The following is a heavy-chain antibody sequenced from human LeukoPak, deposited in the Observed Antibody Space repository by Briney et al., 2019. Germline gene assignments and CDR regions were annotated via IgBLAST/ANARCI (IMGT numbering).Heavy chain of an antibody. CDR3: AKDRISTVTTLTLSYNWFDP. CDR1: GFTFSSYG. D-gene: IGHD4-17*01. CDR2: ISGSGGST. V-gene: IGHV3-23*01. J-gene: IGHJ5*02. Sequence: GGSLRLSCAASGFTFSSYGMSWVRQAPGKGLEGVSTISGSGGSTHYADSVKGRFTISRDYSKNTLYLQMNSLRAEDTAVYYCAKDRISTVTTLTLSYNWFDPWGLGTLVTVSS.